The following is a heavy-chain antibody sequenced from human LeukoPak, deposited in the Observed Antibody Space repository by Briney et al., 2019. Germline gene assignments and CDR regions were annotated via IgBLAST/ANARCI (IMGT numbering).Heavy chain of an antibody. Sequence: SETLSLTCAVYGGSFSGYYWSWIRQPPGKGLEWIGEINHSGSTNYNPSLKSRVTISVDTSKNQFSLKLSSVTAADTAVYYCARRAPAAYHDFWSGYNGVNYFDYWGQGTLVTVSS. V-gene: IGHV4-34*01. CDR2: INHSGST. CDR1: GGSFSGYY. D-gene: IGHD3-3*01. J-gene: IGHJ4*02. CDR3: ARRAPAAYHDFWSGYNGVNYFDY.